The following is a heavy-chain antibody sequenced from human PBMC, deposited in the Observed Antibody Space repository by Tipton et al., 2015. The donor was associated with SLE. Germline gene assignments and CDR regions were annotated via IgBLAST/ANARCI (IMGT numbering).Heavy chain of an antibody. CDR1: GGSFSGYY. CDR2: INHSGST. V-gene: IGHV4-34*01. J-gene: IGHJ3*02. Sequence: TLSLTCAVYGGSFSGYYWSWIRQPPGKGLEWIGEINHSGSTNYNPSLKSRVTISVDTSKNQFSLKLSSVTAADTAVYYCARGRPACDIWGQGTMVTVSS. CDR3: ARGRPACDI.